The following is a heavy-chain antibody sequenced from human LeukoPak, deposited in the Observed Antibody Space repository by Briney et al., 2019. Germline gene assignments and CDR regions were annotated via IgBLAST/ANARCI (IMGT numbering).Heavy chain of an antibody. CDR2: ISSSSNSI. CDR3: ARATILGGGANFHY. V-gene: IGHV3-48*04. CDR1: GFTFSSYS. J-gene: IGHJ4*02. Sequence: GGSLRLSCAASGFTFSSYSMNWARQAPGKGLEWVSYISSSSNSIYYADSVKGRFTISRDNAKNSLYLEMNNLRAEDTAVYYCARATILGGGANFHYWGQGTLVTVSS. D-gene: IGHD1-26*01.